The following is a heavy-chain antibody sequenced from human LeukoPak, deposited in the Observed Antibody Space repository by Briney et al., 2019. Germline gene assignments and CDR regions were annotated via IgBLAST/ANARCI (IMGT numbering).Heavy chain of an antibody. Sequence: GGSLRLSCLTSGFTFSTNAMSWVRQAPGKGLEWISGISGSGASTYYADSVTGRFTISRDNSRNTLYLQMNSLRGDDTAVYYCAKDGGKWESLHFFDYWGQGTLVTVSS. V-gene: IGHV3-23*01. CDR3: AKDGGKWESLHFFDY. CDR1: GFTFSTNA. CDR2: ISGSGAST. J-gene: IGHJ4*02. D-gene: IGHD1-26*01.